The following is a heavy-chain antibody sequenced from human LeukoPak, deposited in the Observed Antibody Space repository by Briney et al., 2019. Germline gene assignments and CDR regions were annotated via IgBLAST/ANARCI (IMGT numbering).Heavy chain of an antibody. V-gene: IGHV5-51*01. CDR1: GYSFTSYW. Sequence: GESLKISCKGSGYSFTSYWIGWVRQMPGEGLEWMGIIYPGDSDTRYSPSFQGQVTISADKSISTAYLQWSSLKASDTAMYYCASPGGSSGWNYDAFDIWGQGTMVTVSS. CDR3: ASPGGSSGWNYDAFDI. CDR2: IYPGDSDT. D-gene: IGHD6-19*01. J-gene: IGHJ3*02.